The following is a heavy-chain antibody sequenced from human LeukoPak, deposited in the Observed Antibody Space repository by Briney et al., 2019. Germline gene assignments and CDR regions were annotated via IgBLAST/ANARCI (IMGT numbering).Heavy chain of an antibody. CDR1: GFTVSFNY. CDR2: IYPGGTT. V-gene: IGHV3-53*05. CDR3: ARALVGADDAFGI. J-gene: IGHJ3*02. Sequence: PGGSLRLSCAASGFTVSFNYMSWVRQAPGEGLEWVSVIYPGGTTYYADSVKGRFTISRDNSKNTLYLQMNSLRAEDTAVYYCARALVGADDAFGIWGQGTMVTVSS. D-gene: IGHD1-26*01.